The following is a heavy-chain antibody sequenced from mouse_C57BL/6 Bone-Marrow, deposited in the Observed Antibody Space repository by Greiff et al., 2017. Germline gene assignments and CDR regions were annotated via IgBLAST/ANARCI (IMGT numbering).Heavy chain of an antibody. D-gene: IGHD1-1*01. Sequence: QVQLQQPGAELVKPGASVKLSCKASGYTFTSYWMQWVKQRPGHGLEWIGEIYPSDSYTNYNQKFKGKATLTVDPSSSTAYMQLCSLTSEDSAVYYCARDYYGSSDLDAMDYWGQGTSVTVSS. J-gene: IGHJ4*01. CDR2: IYPSDSYT. V-gene: IGHV1-50*01. CDR3: ARDYYGSSDLDAMDY. CDR1: GYTFTSYW.